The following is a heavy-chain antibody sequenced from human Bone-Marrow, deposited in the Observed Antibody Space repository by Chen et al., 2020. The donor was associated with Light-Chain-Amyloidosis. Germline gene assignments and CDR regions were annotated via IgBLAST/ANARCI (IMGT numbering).Heavy chain of an antibody. Sequence: EVQLLESGGGVVQPGGSLRLACAAPGFTFSSYAMNRVRQAPGKGLEWVSAISGSGGSTYYADSVKGRFTISRDNSKNTLYLQMNSLRAEDTAVYYCAKDRWDYYDSSGYYGYFDYWGQGTLVTVSS. CDR1: GFTFSSYA. D-gene: IGHD3-22*01. CDR3: AKDRWDYYDSSGYYGYFDY. CDR2: ISGSGGST. J-gene: IGHJ4*02. V-gene: IGHV3-23*01.